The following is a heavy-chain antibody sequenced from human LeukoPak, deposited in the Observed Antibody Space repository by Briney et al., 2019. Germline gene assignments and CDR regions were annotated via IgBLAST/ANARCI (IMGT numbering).Heavy chain of an antibody. D-gene: IGHD4-17*01. CDR3: ARNPVTTKYFDY. V-gene: IGHV1-46*01. CDR1: GYTFTSYY. J-gene: IGHJ4*02. CDR2: INPSGGST. Sequence: VASVKVSCKASGYTFTSYYMHWLRQAPGQGLEWMGVINPSGGSTKYAQKFQGRVTMTRDTSTSTVYMELSSLRSEDTAVYYCARNPVTTKYFDYWGQGTLVTVSS.